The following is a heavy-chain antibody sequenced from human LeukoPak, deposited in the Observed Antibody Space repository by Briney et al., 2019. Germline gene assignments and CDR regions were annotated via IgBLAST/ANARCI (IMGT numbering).Heavy chain of an antibody. D-gene: IGHD2-15*01. V-gene: IGHV5-51*01. CDR3: ARPDCSGGNCYDAFDI. CDR1: GYSFTNYW. J-gene: IGHJ3*02. CDR2: IYPGDSDT. Sequence: PGESLKISCKGSGYSFTNYWLGWVRQMPGKGLEWMGIIYPGDSDTRYSPSFQGQVTISADKSISTAYLQWSSLKASDTAMYYCARPDCSGGNCYDAFDIWGQGGNGHRLF.